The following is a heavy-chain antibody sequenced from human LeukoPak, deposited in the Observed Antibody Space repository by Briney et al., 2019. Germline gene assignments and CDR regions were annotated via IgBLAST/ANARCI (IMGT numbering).Heavy chain of an antibody. CDR1: GFTFNTYG. D-gene: IGHD2-21*01. V-gene: IGHV3-23*01. Sequence: PGGSLRLSCAASGFTFNTYGMSWVRQAPGKGLEWVSGISGSGGATYYADSVKGRFTISRDDPHNTLYLQMNSLRAEDTAVYFCAKAPVTSCRGAYCYPFDSWGQGTLVTVSS. CDR3: AKAPVTSCRGAYCYPFDS. J-gene: IGHJ4*02. CDR2: ISGSGGAT.